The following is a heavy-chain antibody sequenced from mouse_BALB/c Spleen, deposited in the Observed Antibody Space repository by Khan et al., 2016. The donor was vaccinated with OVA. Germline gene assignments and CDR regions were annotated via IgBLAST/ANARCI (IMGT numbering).Heavy chain of an antibody. CDR1: GFTFTDYA. D-gene: IGHD1-1*02. J-gene: IGHJ3*01. V-gene: IGHV1S137*01. CDR3: VSGGKCAY. CDR2: ISTNYGAS. Sequence: QVQLKESGAELVRPGVSVKISCRASGFTFTDYAMHRVKQRHAKSLEWIGVISTNYGASDSNQKFQVKASMTVDRSSSPVYMELARLTSEDSAIYYCVSGGKCAYWGQGPLVTVSA.